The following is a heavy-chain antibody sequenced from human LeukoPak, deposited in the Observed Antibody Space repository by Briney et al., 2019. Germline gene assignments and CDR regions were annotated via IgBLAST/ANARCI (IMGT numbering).Heavy chain of an antibody. Sequence: SETLSLTCAVYGGSFSGYYWSWIRQPPGKGLEWIGQINHSGSTNYNPSLKSRVTISVDTSKNHFSLKLSSVTAADTAVYYCARHGGGFWSGYYLFDLWGRGTLVTVSS. CDR2: INHSGST. CDR1: GGSFSGYY. V-gene: IGHV4-34*01. J-gene: IGHJ2*01. D-gene: IGHD3-3*01. CDR3: ARHGGGFWSGYYLFDL.